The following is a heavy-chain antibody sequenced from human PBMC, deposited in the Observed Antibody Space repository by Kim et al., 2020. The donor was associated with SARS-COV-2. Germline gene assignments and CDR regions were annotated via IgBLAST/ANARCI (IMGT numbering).Heavy chain of an antibody. Sequence: GRFTISRDNCKNTLYLQMNSLGAEDTAGYYCAKVRVPAATGGIHYYGMDVWGQGTTVTVSS. V-gene: IGHV3-30*02. J-gene: IGHJ6*02. D-gene: IGHD2-2*01. CDR3: AKVRVPAATGGIHYYGMDV.